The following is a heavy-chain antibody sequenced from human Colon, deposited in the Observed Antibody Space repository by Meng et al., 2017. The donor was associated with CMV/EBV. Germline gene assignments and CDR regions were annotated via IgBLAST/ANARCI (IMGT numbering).Heavy chain of an antibody. V-gene: IGHV3-23*01. CDR1: GFTFNSYA. J-gene: IGHJ4*02. CDR3: TKGLQYSDFWGVDS. D-gene: IGHD3-3*01. Sequence: GGSLRLSCTASGFTFNSYALSWVRQPPGKGLQWVSAVTGSGARAYYADSVEGRFTISRDNSKNTVYLQMNSLRAEDTAVYYCTKGLQYSDFWGVDSWGQGTLVTVSS. CDR2: VTGSGARA.